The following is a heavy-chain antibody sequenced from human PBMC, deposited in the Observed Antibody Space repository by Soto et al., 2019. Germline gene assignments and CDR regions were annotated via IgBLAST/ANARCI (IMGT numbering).Heavy chain of an antibody. Sequence: EVQLLESGGGLVQPGGSLRLSCAASGFTFSSYAMIWVRQAPGQGLEWVSAISGSGGSTYYADSVKGRFTISRDNSKNTLSLQMNSLRAEDTAVYYCARSLGYCSSTSCYDWYFDLWGRGTLVTVSS. CDR2: ISGSGGST. V-gene: IGHV3-23*01. J-gene: IGHJ2*01. CDR3: ARSLGYCSSTSCYDWYFDL. D-gene: IGHD2-2*01. CDR1: GFTFSSYA.